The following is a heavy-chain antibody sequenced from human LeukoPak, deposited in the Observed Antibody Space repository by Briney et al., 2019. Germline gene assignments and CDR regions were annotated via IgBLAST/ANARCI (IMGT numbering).Heavy chain of an antibody. CDR2: IIPIFGTA. CDR3: AATMKIHGDFWSGYPNFDY. Sequence: SVKVSCKASGGTFSSYAISWVRQAPGQGLEWMGGIIPIFGTANYAQKFQGRVTITADESTSTACMELSSLRSEDTAVYYCAATMKIHGDFWSGYPNFDYWGQGTLVTVSS. V-gene: IGHV1-69*13. J-gene: IGHJ4*02. D-gene: IGHD3-3*01. CDR1: GGTFSSYA.